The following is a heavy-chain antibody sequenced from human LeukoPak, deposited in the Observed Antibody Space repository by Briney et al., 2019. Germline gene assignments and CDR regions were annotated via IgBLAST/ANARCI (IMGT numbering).Heavy chain of an antibody. CDR1: GGTFSSYA. V-gene: IGHV1-69*04. Sequence: GSSVKFSRKASGGTFSSYAICWVRQAPGQGLEWMGRIIPILGIANYAQKFQGSVTTTANKSTSTAYMQLSRMRSEDTAVYYCARGFQARDGYNSPFDYWGQGNLVTVSS. CDR2: IIPILGIA. J-gene: IGHJ4*02. CDR3: ARGFQARDGYNSPFDY. D-gene: IGHD5-24*01.